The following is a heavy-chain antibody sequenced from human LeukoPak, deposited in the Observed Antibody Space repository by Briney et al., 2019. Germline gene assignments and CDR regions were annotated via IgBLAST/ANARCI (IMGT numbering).Heavy chain of an antibody. Sequence: QSGGSLRLSCAASGFTFSTYAMSWVRQAPGKGLEWVSAISGSSETANYADSVKGRFTISRDNSKNTLYLQMNNLRVEDTALYFCAKDRASARYYGLHVWGQGTTVTVSS. V-gene: IGHV3-23*01. CDR3: AKDRASARYYGLHV. D-gene: IGHD3-9*01. J-gene: IGHJ6*02. CDR2: ISGSSETA. CDR1: GFTFSTYA.